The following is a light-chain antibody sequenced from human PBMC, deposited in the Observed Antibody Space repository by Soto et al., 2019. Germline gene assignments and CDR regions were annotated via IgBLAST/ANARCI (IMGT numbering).Light chain of an antibody. CDR1: QAIRDD. Sequence: IQMTQSPSSLSASVGDRVTITCRASQAIRDDLAWYQQKPGKAPNLLIYAASNLQSGVLSRFSGSGSGTDFTLTISSLQPEDFATYYCLQDYTYPRTFGQGTKVDI. CDR3: LQDYTYPRT. V-gene: IGKV1-6*01. CDR2: AAS. J-gene: IGKJ1*01.